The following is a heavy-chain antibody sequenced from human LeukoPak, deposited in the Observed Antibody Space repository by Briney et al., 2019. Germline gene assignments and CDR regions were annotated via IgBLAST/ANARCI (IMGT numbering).Heavy chain of an antibody. CDR3: ARFAAGGSYYYYMDV. CDR1: GFTVSNNF. CDR2: ISSGGST. Sequence: PGGSLRLSCAASGFTVSNNFMSWVRQAPGKGLEWVSVISSGGSTYYADSVKGRFTISRDNAKNSLYLQMNSLRADDTAVYYCARFAAGGSYYYYMDVWGKGTTVTVSS. V-gene: IGHV3-53*01. D-gene: IGHD6-25*01. J-gene: IGHJ6*03.